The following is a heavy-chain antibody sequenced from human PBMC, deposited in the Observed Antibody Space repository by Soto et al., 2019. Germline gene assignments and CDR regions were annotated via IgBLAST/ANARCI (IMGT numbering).Heavy chain of an antibody. V-gene: IGHV3-21*01. CDR1: GFIFSSYS. CDR2: IGGSSFHI. J-gene: IGHJ4*02. Sequence: PGGSLRLSCEVSGFIFSSYSMTWVRQAPGKGLEWVSSIGGSSFHIFYADSVKGRFTTSRDNAKNSLDLQMNSLRAEDTAVYYCSRQESGSSPDHWGQGTLVTVSS. CDR3: SRQESGSSPDH. D-gene: IGHD6-6*01.